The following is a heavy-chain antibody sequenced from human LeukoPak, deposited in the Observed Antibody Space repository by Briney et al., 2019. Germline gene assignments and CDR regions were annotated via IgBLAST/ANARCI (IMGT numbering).Heavy chain of an antibody. CDR3: AGGAGVYYYGMDV. Sequence: GGSLRLSCAASGFTFSNYGLSWVRQAPGKGLEWVSAISGGGSATYYADSVKGRFTISRDNSKNTLFLQMNTLRADDTAVYYCAGGAGVYYYGMDVWGQGTSVTVSS. J-gene: IGHJ6*02. V-gene: IGHV3-23*01. CDR1: GFTFSNYG. CDR2: ISGGGSAT.